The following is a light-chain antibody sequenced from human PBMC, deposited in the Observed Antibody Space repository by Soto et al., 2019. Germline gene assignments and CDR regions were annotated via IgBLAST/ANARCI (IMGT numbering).Light chain of an antibody. J-gene: IGKJ4*01. CDR2: GAS. CDR1: QSISSNY. V-gene: IGKV3-20*01. CDR3: HQYGISP. Sequence: EIVLTQSPGTLSLSPGERVTLSYRASQSISSNYLAWYQQKPGQAPRLLIYGASSRATGIPDRFSGSGSGTEFSLTISRLEPEDFAVYYCHQYGISPFGGGTKVDIK.